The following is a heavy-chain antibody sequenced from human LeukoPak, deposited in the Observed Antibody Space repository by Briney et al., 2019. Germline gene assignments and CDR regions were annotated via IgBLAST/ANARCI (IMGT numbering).Heavy chain of an antibody. CDR1: GFTFTNYW. CDR3: AKEYTGTFSPFPSYFDN. CDR2: INSDGHTT. J-gene: IGHJ4*02. Sequence: GGSLRLSCAASGFTFTNYWMHWVRQAPGKGLVWVSRINSDGHTTTYADSVKGRFTISRDNSKNTLYLQMNSLRAEDTAIYYCAKEYTGTFSPFPSYFDNWGQGTLVTVSS. D-gene: IGHD1-26*01. V-gene: IGHV3-74*01.